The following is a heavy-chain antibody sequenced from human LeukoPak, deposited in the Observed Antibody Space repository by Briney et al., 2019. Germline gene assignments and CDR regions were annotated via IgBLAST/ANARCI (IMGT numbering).Heavy chain of an antibody. D-gene: IGHD3-22*01. CDR3: ARDLHYYDSSGYYYFDY. J-gene: IGHJ4*02. Sequence: ASVKLSCKASGYTFTSYGISWVRQAPGQGLEWMGWISAYNGNTNYAQKLQGRVTMTTDTSTSTAYMELSSLRSDDTPMYYCARDLHYYDSSGYYYFDYWGQGTLVTVSS. CDR1: GYTFTSYG. V-gene: IGHV1-18*01. CDR2: ISAYNGNT.